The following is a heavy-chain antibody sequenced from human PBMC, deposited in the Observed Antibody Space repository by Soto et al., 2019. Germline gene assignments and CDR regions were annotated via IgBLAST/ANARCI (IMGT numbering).Heavy chain of an antibody. CDR2: IWYDGSNK. V-gene: IGHV3-33*01. CDR3: AREGNDYGDYVAFDI. Sequence: QVQLVESGGGVVQPGRSLRLSCAASGFTFSNYGVHWVRQAPGKGLEWVAVIWYDGSNKYYADSVKGRFTISRDNSENTLYLQMNSLRAEDTAVYYCAREGNDYGDYVAFDIWGQGTMVTVSS. CDR1: GFTFSNYG. D-gene: IGHD4-17*01. J-gene: IGHJ3*02.